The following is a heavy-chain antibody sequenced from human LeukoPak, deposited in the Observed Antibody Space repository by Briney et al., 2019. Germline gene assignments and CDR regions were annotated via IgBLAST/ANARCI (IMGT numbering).Heavy chain of an antibody. Sequence: PSETLSLTCTVSGVSISAYQWSWVRQSPEKGLEWIGCINTKGETSYNPSLKSRVTTSVDTSKSQFSLRLTSVTAADTAVYYCATSNDAKIAPFDHWGQGAPVTVSS. J-gene: IGHJ4*02. V-gene: IGHV4-4*09. CDR1: GVSISAYQ. CDR2: INTKGET. D-gene: IGHD2-21*01. CDR3: ATSNDAKIAPFDH.